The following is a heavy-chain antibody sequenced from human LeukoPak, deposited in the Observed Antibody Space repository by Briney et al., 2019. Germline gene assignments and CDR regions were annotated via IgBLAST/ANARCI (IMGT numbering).Heavy chain of an antibody. CDR2: IYSGGST. CDR3: ARGYCSGGSCYVYYYYGMDA. CDR1: GFTFSSYA. J-gene: IGHJ6*02. V-gene: IGHV3-66*01. D-gene: IGHD2-15*01. Sequence: HPGGSLRLSCAASGFTFSSYAMSWVRQAPGKGLEWVSVIYSGGSTYYADSVKGRFTISRDNSKNTLYLQMNSLRVEDTAVYYCARGYCSGGSCYVYYYYGMDAWGQGTTVTVSS.